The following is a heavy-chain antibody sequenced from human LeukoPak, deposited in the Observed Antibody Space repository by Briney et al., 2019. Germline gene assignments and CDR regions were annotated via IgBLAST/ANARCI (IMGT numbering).Heavy chain of an antibody. Sequence: GRSLRLSCAGSGFIFNNYAMHWVRQPPGKGLEWVSGISWNSGTIDYADSVRGRFTISRDNAKNSLYPQMDSLRVEGTAFYYCAKDNRRHYTSGPNPDSLHWGQGALVTVSS. J-gene: IGHJ4*02. D-gene: IGHD6-19*01. CDR3: AKDNRRHYTSGPNPDSLH. CDR1: GFIFNNYA. CDR2: ISWNSGTI. V-gene: IGHV3-9*01.